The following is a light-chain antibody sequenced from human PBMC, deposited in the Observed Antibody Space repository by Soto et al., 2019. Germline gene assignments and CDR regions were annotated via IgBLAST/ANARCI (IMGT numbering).Light chain of an antibody. J-gene: IGLJ1*01. CDR3: SSYTSRSTLYV. CDR2: EVT. Sequence: QSALTQPASVSGSPGQSITVSCTGTSSDIGGYNYVSWYQQHPGKAPKLMVYEVTNRPSGVSDRFSGSKSGNTASLTISGLQPDDEGYYYCSSYTSRSTLYVFGTGTKLTDL. CDR1: SSDIGGYNY. V-gene: IGLV2-14*01.